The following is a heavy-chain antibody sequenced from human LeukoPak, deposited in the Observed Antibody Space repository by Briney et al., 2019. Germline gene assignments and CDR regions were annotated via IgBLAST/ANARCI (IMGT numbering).Heavy chain of an antibody. D-gene: IGHD3-10*01. Sequence: ASVKVSCKASGYTFTSYGISWVRQAPGQGLEWMGWISAYNGNTNYAQKLQGRVTMTTDTSTSTAYMELRSLRSGDTAVYYCARVAYYGSGSSCFDPWGQGTLVTVSS. V-gene: IGHV1-18*04. CDR1: GYTFTSYG. J-gene: IGHJ5*02. CDR2: ISAYNGNT. CDR3: ARVAYYGSGSSCFDP.